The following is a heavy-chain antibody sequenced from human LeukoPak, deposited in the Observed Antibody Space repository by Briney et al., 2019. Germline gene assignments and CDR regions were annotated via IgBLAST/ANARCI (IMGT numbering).Heavy chain of an antibody. J-gene: IGHJ2*01. D-gene: IGHD3-16*01. CDR2: IYYSGST. V-gene: IGHV4-34*01. Sequence: SETLSLTCAVYGGSFSGYYWTWIRQPPGKGLEWIGSIYYSGSTYYNPSLKSRVTISVDTSKNQFSLKLSSVTAADTAVYYCARLKLGAYFDLWGRGTLVTVSS. CDR1: GGSFSGYY. CDR3: ARLKLGAYFDL.